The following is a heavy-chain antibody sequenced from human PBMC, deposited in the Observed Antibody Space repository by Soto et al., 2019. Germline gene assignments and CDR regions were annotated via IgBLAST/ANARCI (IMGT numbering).Heavy chain of an antibody. CDR3: TRKTNADS. J-gene: IGHJ4*02. CDR1: GFIFSSHW. V-gene: IGHV3-7*01. Sequence: GGSLRLSCGTSGFIFSSHWMTWVRQAPGKGLEWVADIKPGGSDKHYVDSVKGRFTISRDNAEHSLYLQMDSLRDEDTAVYYCTRKTNADSWGQGTLVTVSS. CDR2: IKPGGSDK.